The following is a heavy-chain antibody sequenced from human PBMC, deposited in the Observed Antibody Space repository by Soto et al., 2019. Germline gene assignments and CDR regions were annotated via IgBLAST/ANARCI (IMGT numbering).Heavy chain of an antibody. CDR1: GGSISSSSYY. Sequence: SETLSLTCTVSGGSISSSSYYWGWIRQPPGKGLEWIGSIYYSGSTYYNPSLKSRVTISVDTSKNQFSLKLSSVTAADTAVYYCASNAVVVAATFWFDPWGQGTLVTVSS. D-gene: IGHD2-15*01. CDR2: IYYSGST. J-gene: IGHJ5*02. CDR3: ASNAVVVAATFWFDP. V-gene: IGHV4-39*01.